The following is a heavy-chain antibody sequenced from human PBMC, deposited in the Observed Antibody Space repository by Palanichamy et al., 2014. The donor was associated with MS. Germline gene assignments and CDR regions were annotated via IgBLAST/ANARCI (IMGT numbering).Heavy chain of an antibody. CDR2: IYYSGST. V-gene: IGHV4-61*01. D-gene: IGHD3-10*01. CDR1: GGSVTIDNYY. Sequence: QVQLQESGPGLVKPSETLSLTCTVSGGSVTIDNYYWSWIRQPPGKGLEWIGNIYYSGSTNYNPSLKSRVTISIDTPKNQFSLKLSSVTAADTALYYCARGPYYGSGSYWIDYWGQGTLVTVSS. CDR3: ARGPYYGSGSYWIDY. J-gene: IGHJ4*02.